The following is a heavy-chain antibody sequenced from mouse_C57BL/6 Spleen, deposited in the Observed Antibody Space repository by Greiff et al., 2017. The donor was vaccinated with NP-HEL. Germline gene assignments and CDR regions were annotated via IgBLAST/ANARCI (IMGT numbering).Heavy chain of an antibody. D-gene: IGHD2-1*01. Sequence: QVQLQQPEAELVKPGASVKLSCKASGYTFTSYWMHWVKQRPGQGLEWIGMIHPNSGSTNYNEKFKSKATLTVDKSSSTAYMQLSSLTSEDSAVYYCARYGNYWYFDVWGTGTTVTVSS. J-gene: IGHJ1*03. CDR2: IHPNSGST. V-gene: IGHV1-64*01. CDR3: ARYGNYWYFDV. CDR1: GYTFTSYW.